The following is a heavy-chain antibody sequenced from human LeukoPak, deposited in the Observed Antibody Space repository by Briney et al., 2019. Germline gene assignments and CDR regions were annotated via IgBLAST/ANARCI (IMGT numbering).Heavy chain of an antibody. J-gene: IGHJ4*02. CDR3: AKDYYDSSGPYPYYFDY. Sequence: GGSLRLSCAASGFTFNNYWMSWVRQAPAKGLEWVANIKQDGSDQSYVDSVKGRFTISRDNAQNSLYLQMDSLRAEDTAVYYCAKDYYDSSGPYPYYFDYWGQGTLVTVSS. CDR1: GFTFNNYW. CDR2: IKQDGSDQ. D-gene: IGHD3-22*01. V-gene: IGHV3-7*01.